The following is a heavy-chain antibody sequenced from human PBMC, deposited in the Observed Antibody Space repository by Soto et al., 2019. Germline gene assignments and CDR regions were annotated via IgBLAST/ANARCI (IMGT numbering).Heavy chain of an antibody. Sequence: ASVKVSCKASGDTFSSYAISWVRQAPGQGLEWMGGIIPIFGTANYAQKFQGRVTITADESTSTAYMELSSLRSEDTAVYYCARDIYYTALSQDYYYGMDVWGQGTTVTVSS. CDR3: ARDIYYTALSQDYYYGMDV. V-gene: IGHV1-69*13. J-gene: IGHJ6*02. D-gene: IGHD3-3*01. CDR1: GDTFSSYA. CDR2: IIPIFGTA.